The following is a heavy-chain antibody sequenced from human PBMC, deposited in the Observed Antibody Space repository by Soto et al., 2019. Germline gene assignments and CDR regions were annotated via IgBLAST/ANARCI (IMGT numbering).Heavy chain of an antibody. CDR3: ARGDYYDSSGLGDY. J-gene: IGHJ4*02. CDR1: GGTFSSYT. Sequence: QVQLVQSGAEVKKPGSSVKVSCKASGGTFSSYTISWVRQAPGQGLEWMGRIIPILGIANYAQKFQGRVTITADKSTSTAYMELSSLRSEDTAVYYCARGDYYDSSGLGDYLGQGTLVTVSS. D-gene: IGHD3-22*01. CDR2: IIPILGIA. V-gene: IGHV1-69*02.